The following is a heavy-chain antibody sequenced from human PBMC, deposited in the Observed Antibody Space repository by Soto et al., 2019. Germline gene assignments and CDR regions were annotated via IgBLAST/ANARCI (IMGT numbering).Heavy chain of an antibody. CDR3: ARGRSGYPLYYYYYMDV. Sequence: QVQLQESGPGLVKPSETLSLTCTVSGGSISSYYWSWIRQPPGKGLECIGYIYYSGSTNYNPSLKSRVTISVDTSKHQFYLKLSYVTAADTAVYYCARGRSGYPLYYYYYMDVWGKGTTVTVSS. D-gene: IGHD3-3*01. CDR1: GGSISSYY. CDR2: IYYSGST. J-gene: IGHJ6*03. V-gene: IGHV4-59*01.